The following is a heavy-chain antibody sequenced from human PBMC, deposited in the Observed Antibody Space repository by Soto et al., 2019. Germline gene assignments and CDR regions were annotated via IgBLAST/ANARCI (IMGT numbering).Heavy chain of an antibody. CDR1: GFTFSSYA. CDR3: ARDPFGYYVNYFDN. CDR2: ISGSGGST. J-gene: IGHJ4*02. Sequence: GGSLRLSCAAPGFTFSSYAMSWVRQAPGKGLEWVSGISGSGGSTYYADSVKGRFTISRDDSKNTLYLQMNSLRAEDTAIFYCARDPFGYYVNYFDNWGQGTLVTVSS. D-gene: IGHD1-26*01. V-gene: IGHV3-23*01.